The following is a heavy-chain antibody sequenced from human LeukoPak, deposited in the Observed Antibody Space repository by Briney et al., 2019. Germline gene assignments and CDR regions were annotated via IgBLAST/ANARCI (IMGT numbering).Heavy chain of an antibody. CDR1: GFTFSSYE. CDR3: ARDPYSGSYGADYYYYMDV. J-gene: IGHJ6*03. D-gene: IGHD1-26*01. Sequence: GGSLRLSCAASGFTFSSYEMNWVRQAPGKGLEWVSYISSSGSTIYYADSVKGRFPISRDNAKNSLYLQMNSLRAEDTAVYYCARDPYSGSYGADYYYYMDVWGKGTTVTISS. CDR2: ISSSGSTI. V-gene: IGHV3-48*03.